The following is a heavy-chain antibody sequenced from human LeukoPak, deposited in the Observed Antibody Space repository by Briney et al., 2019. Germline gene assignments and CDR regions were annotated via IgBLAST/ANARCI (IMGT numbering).Heavy chain of an antibody. V-gene: IGHV4-39*01. CDR2: IYYSGGT. CDR1: GGSIGSSSYY. J-gene: IGHJ6*02. CDR3: ARQVPRAGMDV. Sequence: SETLSLTCTVSGGSIGSSSYYWGWIRQPPGKGLEWIGSIYYSGGTYYNPSLKSRVTISEDTSKNQFSRKLSSVTAADTAVYYCARQVPRAGMDVWGQGTTVTVSS.